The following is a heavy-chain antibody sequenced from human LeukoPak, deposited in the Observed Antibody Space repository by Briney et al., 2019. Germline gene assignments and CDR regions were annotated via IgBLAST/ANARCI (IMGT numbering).Heavy chain of an antibody. D-gene: IGHD3-10*01. V-gene: IGHV4-39*01. J-gene: IGHJ4*02. Sequence: SETLSLTCTVSGGPISSSSYYWGWIRQPPGKWLEWIGSIYYSGSTYYNPSLKSRVTISVDTSKNQFSLKLSSVTAADTAVYYCGYMVRGVIDYWGQGTLVTVSS. CDR1: GGPISSSSYY. CDR2: IYYSGST. CDR3: GYMVRGVIDY.